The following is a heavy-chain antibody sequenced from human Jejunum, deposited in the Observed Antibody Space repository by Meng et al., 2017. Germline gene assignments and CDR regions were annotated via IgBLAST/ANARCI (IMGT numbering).Heavy chain of an antibody. CDR2: IYRGGST. CDR1: GGSISNSNW. D-gene: IGHD5-18*01. J-gene: IGHJ4*02. Sequence: QVQVQESGPGLVKPSGTLSLTCAVSGGSISNSNWWGWVRQPPGKGLEWIGEIYRGGSTNYNPSLKSRVTISVDKSKNQFSLKLSSVTAADTAVYYCASDVDTAMAIDYWGQGTLVTVSS. CDR3: ASDVDTAMAIDY. V-gene: IGHV4-4*02.